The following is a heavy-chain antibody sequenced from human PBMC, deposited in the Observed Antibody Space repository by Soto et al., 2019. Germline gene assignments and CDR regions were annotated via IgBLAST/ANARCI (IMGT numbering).Heavy chain of an antibody. CDR1: GFTVSSNH. V-gene: IGHV3-66*01. CDR3: ARDSGSGGIYN. J-gene: IGHJ4*02. Sequence: VQLVESGGGLVQPGGSLRLSCAASGFTVSSNHMSWVRQAPGKGLDWVSVIYSGGSTYYADSVKGRFTISRDDSKNTLYLQVNSLRAEDTAVYYCARDSGSGGIYNWGQGTLVTVSS. CDR2: IYSGGST. D-gene: IGHD2-15*01.